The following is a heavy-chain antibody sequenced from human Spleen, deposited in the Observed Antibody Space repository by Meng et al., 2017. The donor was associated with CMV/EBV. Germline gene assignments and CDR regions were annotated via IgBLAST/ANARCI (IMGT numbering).Heavy chain of an antibody. CDR3: ARGRGRHNAWIYSFDS. D-gene: IGHD5-12*01. J-gene: IGHJ4*02. CDR1: GDSVSSYNW. CDR2: IYHTGTT. V-gene: IGHV4-4*02. Sequence: SETLSLTCNVSGDSVSSYNWWSWVRQTPGKGLEWIGEIYHTGTTNYNPSLKSRLTMSVDKSKNQFSLNLKSVTAADTALYYCARGRGRHNAWIYSFDSWGQGALVTVSS.